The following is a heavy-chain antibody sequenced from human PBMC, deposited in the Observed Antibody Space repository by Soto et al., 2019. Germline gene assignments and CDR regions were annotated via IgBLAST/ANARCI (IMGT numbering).Heavy chain of an antibody. CDR3: ARLYDFWSGKPSYGMDV. CDR2: MNPNSGNT. V-gene: IGHV1-8*01. CDR1: GYTFTSYD. J-gene: IGHJ6*02. Sequence: QVQLVQSGAEVKKPGASVKVSCKASGYTFTSYDINWVRQATGQGLEWMGWMNPNSGNTGYAQKFQGRVTMTRNTSISTAYMELSILRSEDTAVYYCARLYDFWSGKPSYGMDVWGQGTTVTVSS. D-gene: IGHD3-3*01.